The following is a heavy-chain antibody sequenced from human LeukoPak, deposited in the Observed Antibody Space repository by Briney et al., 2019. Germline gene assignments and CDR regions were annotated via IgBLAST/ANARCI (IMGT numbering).Heavy chain of an antibody. V-gene: IGHV4-59*01. J-gene: IGHJ4*02. CDR1: GGSISSYY. CDR2: INDSGST. Sequence: PSETLSLTCTVSGGSISSYYWSWIRQPPGKGLEWIGYINDSGSTNSNPSLKSRVTISVDTSENQFSLKLSSVTAADTAVYYCARVRALSYYDSSGDLYYFEYWGQGTLVTVSS. D-gene: IGHD3-22*01. CDR3: ARVRALSYYDSSGDLYYFEY.